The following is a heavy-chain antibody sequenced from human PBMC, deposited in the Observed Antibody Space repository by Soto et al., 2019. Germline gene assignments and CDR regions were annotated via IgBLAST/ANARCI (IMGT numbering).Heavy chain of an antibody. CDR1: GSSFSPYY. Sequence: SETLSLTCAVYGSSFSPYYWSWNWIRQHPGKGLEWIGYIYHNGNTHYNPSLKSRVTISLDTSKNQFSLNLSSVTAADTAVYYCASEGSESYSFDHWGQGALVTVSS. CDR3: ASEGSESYSFDH. V-gene: IGHV4-34*09. D-gene: IGHD3-10*01. CDR2: IYHNGNT. J-gene: IGHJ4*02.